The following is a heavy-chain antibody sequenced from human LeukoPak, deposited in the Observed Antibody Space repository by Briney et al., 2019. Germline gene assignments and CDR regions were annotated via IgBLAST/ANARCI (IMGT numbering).Heavy chain of an antibody. CDR1: GFTFNNAW. CDR2: IKSRPDGGTS. Sequence: GGSLRLSCAASGFTFNNAWMSWVRQAPVKGLEWVGHIKSRPDGGTSDYAAPAKGRFTISREDSKNTVYLQMNSLKTEDTAMYYCTAERYYSFYFWGQGTLVTVSS. V-gene: IGHV3-15*01. J-gene: IGHJ4*02. D-gene: IGHD3-10*01. CDR3: TAERYYSFYF.